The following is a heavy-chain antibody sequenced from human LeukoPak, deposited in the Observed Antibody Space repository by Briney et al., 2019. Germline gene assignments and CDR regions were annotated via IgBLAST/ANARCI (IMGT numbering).Heavy chain of an antibody. D-gene: IGHD4-23*01. CDR1: GGSISSYS. V-gene: IGHV4-59*01. CDR3: ATVDYGGNFDY. Sequence: SETLSLTCTVSGGSISSYSWSWIRQPPGKGLKWIGYIYYSGSTDYNPSLKSRVTISVDTSKNQFSLKLSSVTAADTAVYYCATVDYGGNFDYWGQGTLVTVSS. J-gene: IGHJ4*02. CDR2: IYYSGST.